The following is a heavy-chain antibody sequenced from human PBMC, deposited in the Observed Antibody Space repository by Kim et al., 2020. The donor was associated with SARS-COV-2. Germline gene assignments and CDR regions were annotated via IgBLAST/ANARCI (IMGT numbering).Heavy chain of an antibody. D-gene: IGHD6-19*01. CDR2: IYYSGST. V-gene: IGHV4-39*01. Sequence: SETLSLTCTVSGGSISSSSYYWGWIRQPPGKGLEWIGSIYYSGSTYYNPSLKSRVTISVDTSKNQFSLKLSSVTAADTAVYYCARRVIAVAGPGDNWFDPWGQGTLVTVSS. CDR3: ARRVIAVAGPGDNWFDP. CDR1: GGSISSSSYY. J-gene: IGHJ5*02.